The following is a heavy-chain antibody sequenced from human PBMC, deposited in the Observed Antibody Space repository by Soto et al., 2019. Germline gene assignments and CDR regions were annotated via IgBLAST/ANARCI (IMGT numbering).Heavy chain of an antibody. J-gene: IGHJ4*02. CDR1: GFTVSSNC. CDR2: IYSGATT. Sequence: PGGFLRLSCAASGFTVSSNCRSWVRQAPGKGLEWVSVIYSGATTYYADSVKGRFTISRDNSKNTLCLQMNSLRAEDTAVYYCAREGSGYYSDYWGQGTLVTVSS. D-gene: IGHD3-22*01. V-gene: IGHV3-53*01. CDR3: AREGSGYYSDY.